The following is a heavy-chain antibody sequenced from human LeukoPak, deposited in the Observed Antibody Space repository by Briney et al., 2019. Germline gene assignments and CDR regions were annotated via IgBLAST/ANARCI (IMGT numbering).Heavy chain of an antibody. V-gene: IGHV1-46*01. Sequence: ASVKVSCKASGYTFTNSYIHWVRQAPGQVLEWMGLINPDGGNTNYAQNFQGRVTLTRDTSASTAYMELSSLRSEDMAVYYCARGRYGDYVAYYYMDVWGKGTTVTVSS. D-gene: IGHD4-17*01. CDR2: INPDGGNT. CDR1: GYTFTNSY. J-gene: IGHJ6*03. CDR3: ARGRYGDYVAYYYMDV.